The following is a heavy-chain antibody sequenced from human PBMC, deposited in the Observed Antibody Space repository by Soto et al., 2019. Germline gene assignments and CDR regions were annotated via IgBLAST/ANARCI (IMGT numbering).Heavy chain of an antibody. J-gene: IGHJ6*02. D-gene: IGHD6-25*01. CDR1: GFSFSHKG. Sequence: PGGSLRLSCGASGFSFSHKGMSWARQRPGKAPEWVSGISYDGYSTFYADSVKGRFTISRDNSKNLLFLQMDSLRAEDSAIYYCAKDRLHRASMVLYYYYGMDVWGQGTTVTVSS. CDR3: AKDRLHRASMVLYYYYGMDV. V-gene: IGHV3-23*01. CDR2: ISYDGYST.